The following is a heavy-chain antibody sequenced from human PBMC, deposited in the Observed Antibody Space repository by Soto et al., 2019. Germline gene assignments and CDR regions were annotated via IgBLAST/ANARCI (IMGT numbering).Heavy chain of an antibody. CDR2: IYTGGST. J-gene: IGHJ4*02. CDR1: GFTVSSNY. Sequence: GGSLRLSCAASGFTVSSNYMSWVRQAPGKGLEWVSVIYTGGSTDYADSVKGRFTISRDNSKNTLYLQMNSLRAEDTAVYYCARKSYDSSGGYYQYYFDYWGQGTLVTVSS. V-gene: IGHV3-53*01. CDR3: ARKSYDSSGGYYQYYFDY. D-gene: IGHD3-22*01.